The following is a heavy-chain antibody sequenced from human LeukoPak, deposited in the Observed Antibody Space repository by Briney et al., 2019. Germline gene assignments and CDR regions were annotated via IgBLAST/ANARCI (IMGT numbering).Heavy chain of an antibody. J-gene: IGHJ4*02. V-gene: IGHV3-48*04. CDR1: GFTFSSYS. Sequence: GGSLRFSCAASGFTFSSYSMNWVRQAPGKGLEWVSYISSSSSTIYYTDSVKGRFTISRDNAKNSLYLQMNSLRAEDTAVYYCARDTRLPTRLFDYWGQGTLVTVSS. CDR2: ISSSSSTI. D-gene: IGHD6-25*01. CDR3: ARDTRLPTRLFDY.